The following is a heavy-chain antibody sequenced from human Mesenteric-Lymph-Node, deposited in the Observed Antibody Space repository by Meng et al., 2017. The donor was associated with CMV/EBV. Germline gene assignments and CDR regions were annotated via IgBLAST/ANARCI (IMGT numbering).Heavy chain of an antibody. J-gene: IGHJ6*02. CDR3: AREGKSYWDYGMDV. Sequence: GGSLRLSCAASGLTFSMYWMSWVRQAPGKGLEWVSYISTSGSTIYYADSVKGRFTISRDNAKNSLYLQMNSLRAEDSAVYYCAREGKSYWDYGMDVWGQGTTVTVSS. CDR1: GLTFSMYW. CDR2: ISTSGSTI. V-gene: IGHV3-48*04. D-gene: IGHD2-8*02.